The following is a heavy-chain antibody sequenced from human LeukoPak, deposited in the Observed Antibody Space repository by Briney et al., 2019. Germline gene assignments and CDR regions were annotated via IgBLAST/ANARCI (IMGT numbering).Heavy chain of an antibody. CDR3: ATPRMSGRGFDI. V-gene: IGHV3-23*01. J-gene: IGHJ3*02. CDR1: GFTFSSYA. CDR2: ISASAAAT. D-gene: IGHD1-26*01. Sequence: GGSPRLSCAASGFTFSSYAMSWVRQAPGKGLGWVSDISASAAATYYADSVKGRFTISRDNSKNTLYLQMNSLRAEDTAVYYCATPRMSGRGFDIWGQGTMVTVSS.